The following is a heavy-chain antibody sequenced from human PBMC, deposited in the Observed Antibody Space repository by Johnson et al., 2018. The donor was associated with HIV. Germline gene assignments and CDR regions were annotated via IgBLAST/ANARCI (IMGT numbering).Heavy chain of an antibody. V-gene: IGHV3-9*01. CDR1: VFTFDDYA. D-gene: IGHD3-22*01. CDR3: AKDRVRYTSDVDAFDL. J-gene: IGHJ3*01. Sequence: VESGGGLVQPGRSLRLSCAASVFTFDDYAMHWVRQAPGKGLEWVSGISWNSGSIGYADSVKGRFTISRDNAKNSLYLQMNSLRAEDTALYSCAKDRVRYTSDVDAFDLWGQGTMVTVSS. CDR2: ISWNSGSI.